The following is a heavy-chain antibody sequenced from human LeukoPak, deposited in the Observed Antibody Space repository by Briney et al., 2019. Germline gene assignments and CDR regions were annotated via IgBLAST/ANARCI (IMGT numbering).Heavy chain of an antibody. CDR2: IGGSGSFI. CDR3: ARVLVVVAADFDY. D-gene: IGHD2-15*01. CDR1: GFRFSTYS. Sequence: TGGSLRLSCAGSGFRFSTYSIKWVRQAPGKGLEWVSHIGGSGSFIYYADSVWGRFTISRDNAKNSVYLQMNSLRDEDTAVYYCARVLVVVAADFDYWGQGTLVTVSS. V-gene: IGHV3-48*02. J-gene: IGHJ4*02.